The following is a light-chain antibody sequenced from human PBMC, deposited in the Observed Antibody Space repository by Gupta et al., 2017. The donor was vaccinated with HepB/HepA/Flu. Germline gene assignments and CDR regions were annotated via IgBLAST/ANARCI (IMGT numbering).Light chain of an antibody. CDR3: MQAMQTPIT. Sequence: VMTQSPLSLPVTPGEPASISCRSSRSLLSRNGYNYLNWYLQKPGQSPQLLIYLGSNRASGVPDRFSGSGSGTDFTLKISRMEAEDVGVYYCMQAMQTPITFGQGTRLEIK. CDR1: RSLLSRNGYNY. CDR2: LGS. V-gene: IGKV2-28*01. J-gene: IGKJ5*01.